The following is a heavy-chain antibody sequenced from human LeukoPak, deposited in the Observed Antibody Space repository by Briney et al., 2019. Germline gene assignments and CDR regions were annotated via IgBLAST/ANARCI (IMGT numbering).Heavy chain of an antibody. CDR2: IYLGGSDT. Sequence: GESLKISCKASGYTFTTYWIGWVRQMPGKGLEWMGIIYLGGSDTRYSPSSQGLVTISADKSLSTAFLQWSSLKASDTAIYYCAWAAHGSSWFDPWGQGTLVTVSS. J-gene: IGHJ5*02. CDR1: GYTFTTYW. V-gene: IGHV5-51*01. CDR3: AWAAHGSSWFDP. D-gene: IGHD3-10*01.